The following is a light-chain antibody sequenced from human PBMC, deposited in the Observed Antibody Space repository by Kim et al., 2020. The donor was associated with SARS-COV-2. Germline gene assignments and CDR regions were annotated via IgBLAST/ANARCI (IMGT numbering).Light chain of an antibody. V-gene: IGKV3-20*01. CDR1: QGVASGY. CDR2: ATS. J-gene: IGKJ4*01. CDR3: QQYGTSPLT. Sequence: LSPGERILPSCRSSQGVASGYVAWYQQKGGQAPRLLIFATSSRATGIPDRCSGSGSGTAFTLPINTLEPEDFAVYLCQQYGTSPLTFGGGTKLEI.